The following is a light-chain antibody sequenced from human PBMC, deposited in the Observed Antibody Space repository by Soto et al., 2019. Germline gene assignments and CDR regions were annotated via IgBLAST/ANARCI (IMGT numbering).Light chain of an antibody. CDR1: SSDIGGYDY. J-gene: IGLJ1*01. CDR2: EVS. Sequence: QSALTQPASVSGSPGQSITLSCTGTSSDIGGYDYVSWYQQHPGKAPHLMISEVSNRPSGVSNRFSGSKSGNTASLTISGLQADDEADYYCSSYTVSSAFVVFGTGTKVTVL. V-gene: IGLV2-14*01. CDR3: SSYTVSSAFVV.